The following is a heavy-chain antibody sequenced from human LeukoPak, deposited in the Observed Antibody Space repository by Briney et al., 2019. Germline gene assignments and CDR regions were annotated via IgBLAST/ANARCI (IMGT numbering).Heavy chain of an antibody. Sequence: GGSLRLSCAASGFTVSSNYMSWDRQAPGKGLEWVSVIYSGGSTYYADSVKGRFTISRDNSKNTLYLQMNSLRAEDTAVYYCARDRAESNGVGFYYYYYYMDVWGKGTTVTVSS. CDR1: GFTVSSNY. D-gene: IGHD3-3*01. V-gene: IGHV3-53*01. CDR3: ARDRAESNGVGFYYYYYYMDV. J-gene: IGHJ6*03. CDR2: IYSGGST.